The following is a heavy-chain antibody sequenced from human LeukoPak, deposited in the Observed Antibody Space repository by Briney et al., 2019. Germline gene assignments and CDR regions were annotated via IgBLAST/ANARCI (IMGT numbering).Heavy chain of an antibody. CDR2: IYSGGST. Sequence: GGSLRLSCAASGFTFSSSAMSWVRQAPGKGLEWVSVIYSGGSTYYADSVKGRFTISRDNSKNTLYLQMNSLRAEDTAVYYCARDSRGILSLAFDIWGQGTMVTVSS. D-gene: IGHD6-19*01. CDR1: GFTFSSSA. V-gene: IGHV3-53*01. J-gene: IGHJ3*02. CDR3: ARDSRGILSLAFDI.